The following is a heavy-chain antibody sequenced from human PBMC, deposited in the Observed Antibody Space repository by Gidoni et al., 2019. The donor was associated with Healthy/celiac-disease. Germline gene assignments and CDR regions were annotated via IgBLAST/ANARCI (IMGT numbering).Heavy chain of an antibody. V-gene: IGHV4-34*01. Sequence: QVQLQQWGAGLLKPSETLSLTCAVDGGSFSVYYWSWIRQPPGKGLGWIGEINHSGSTNYNPSLKRRVTIAVDTSKNQFSLKLSSVTAADTAVYYCARSSSDYVWGSYRYTSSYFDYWGQGTLVTVSS. CDR2: INHSGST. CDR1: GGSFSVYY. J-gene: IGHJ4*02. CDR3: ARSSSDYVWGSYRYTSSYFDY. D-gene: IGHD3-16*02.